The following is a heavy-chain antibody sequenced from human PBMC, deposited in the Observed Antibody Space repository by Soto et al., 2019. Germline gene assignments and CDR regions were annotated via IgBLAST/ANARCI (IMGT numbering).Heavy chain of an antibody. CDR1: GGSFSGYY. J-gene: IGHJ4*02. D-gene: IGHD1-20*01. Sequence: SETLSLTCAVYGGSFSGYYWTWIRQPPGKGLEWIGEINRSGSTNYKPSLRGRATISVDTSKNQVSLKVSSVTAADTAVYYRARGRTLITGTSLDYWGQGTLVTVSS. CDR2: INRSGST. V-gene: IGHV4-34*01. CDR3: ARGRTLITGTSLDY.